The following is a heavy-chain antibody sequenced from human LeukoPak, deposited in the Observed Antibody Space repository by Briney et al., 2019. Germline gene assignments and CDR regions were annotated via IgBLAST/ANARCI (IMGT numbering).Heavy chain of an antibody. J-gene: IGHJ4*02. CDR2: ISGSGGST. Sequence: GASLRLSCAASGFTFSSYAMSWVRQAPGKGLEWVSAISGSGGSTYYADSVKGRFTISRDNSKNTLYLQMSSLRAEDTAVYYCAKDLSGDYFHYFDYWGQGTLVTVSS. V-gene: IGHV3-23*01. CDR3: AKDLSGDYFHYFDY. CDR1: GFTFSSYA. D-gene: IGHD4-17*01.